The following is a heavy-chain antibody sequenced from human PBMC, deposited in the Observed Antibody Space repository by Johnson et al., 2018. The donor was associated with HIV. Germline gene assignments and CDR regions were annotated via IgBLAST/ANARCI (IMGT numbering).Heavy chain of an antibody. Sequence: QVQLVESGGGVVQPGRSLRLSCAASGFTFSSYAMHWVRQAPGKGLEWVAVIRYDGSNKYYVDSVKGGFTISRDNAKNSLYLQMNSLRAEDTAVYYCARDGESHQLPLGDAFDIWGQGTMVTVSS. J-gene: IGHJ3*02. D-gene: IGHD1-1*01. CDR2: IRYDGSNK. CDR1: GFTFSSYA. CDR3: ARDGESHQLPLGDAFDI. V-gene: IGHV3-33*08.